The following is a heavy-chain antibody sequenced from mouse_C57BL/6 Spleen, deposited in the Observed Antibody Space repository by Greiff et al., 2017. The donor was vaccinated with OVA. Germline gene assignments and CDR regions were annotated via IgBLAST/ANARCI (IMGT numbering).Heavy chain of an antibody. J-gene: IGHJ1*03. CDR1: GYTFTSYW. CDR2: IDPSDSYT. Sequence: QVQLKQPGAELVMPGASVKLSCKASGYTFTSYWMHWVKQRPGQGLEWIGEIDPSDSYTNYNQKFKGKSTLTVDKSSSTAYMQLSSLTSEDSAVYYCARWGVYWYFDVWGTGTTVTVSS. V-gene: IGHV1-69*01. CDR3: ARWGVYWYFDV.